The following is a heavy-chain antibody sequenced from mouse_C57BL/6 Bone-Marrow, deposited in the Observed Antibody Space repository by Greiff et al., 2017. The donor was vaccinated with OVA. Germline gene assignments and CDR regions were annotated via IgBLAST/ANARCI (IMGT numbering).Heavy chain of an antibody. CDR2: IDPSDSYT. CDR3: ARENSNYGDY. Sequence: QVQLQQPGAELVMPGASVKLSCKASGYTFTSYWMHWVKQRPGQGLEWIGEIDPSDSYTNYNQKFKGKSTLTVDKSSSTAYMQLSSLTSEDSAVYYCARENSNYGDYWGQGTTLTVSS. J-gene: IGHJ2*01. CDR1: GYTFTSYW. D-gene: IGHD2-5*01. V-gene: IGHV1-69*01.